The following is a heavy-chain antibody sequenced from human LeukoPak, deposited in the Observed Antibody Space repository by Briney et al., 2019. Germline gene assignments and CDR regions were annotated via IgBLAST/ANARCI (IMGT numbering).Heavy chain of an antibody. CDR1: GGTFSSYT. Sequence: SVKVSCKASGGTFSSYTISWGRQAPGQGLGWRGRIIPILGIAKYTQKFQGRVTITADKSTSTAYMELSSLRSEDTVVYYCGRVQAEDGYNQWGQGTLVTVSS. J-gene: IGHJ4*02. CDR2: IIPILGIA. CDR3: GRVQAEDGYNQ. D-gene: IGHD5-24*01. V-gene: IGHV1-69*02.